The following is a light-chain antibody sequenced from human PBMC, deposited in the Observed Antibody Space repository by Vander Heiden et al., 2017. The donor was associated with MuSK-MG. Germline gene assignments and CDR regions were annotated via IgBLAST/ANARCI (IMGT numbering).Light chain of an antibody. CDR2: AAS. CDR3: QKYNSALFT. J-gene: IGKJ3*01. Sequence: DSQMTHSPSSLSASGGDRVTITCRASQGISNYLAWYQQKSGRVPKLLIYAASTLQSGVPSRFSGSGSGTDFTLTISSLQPEDVATYYCQKYNSALFTFGPGTKVDIK. V-gene: IGKV1-27*01. CDR1: QGISNY.